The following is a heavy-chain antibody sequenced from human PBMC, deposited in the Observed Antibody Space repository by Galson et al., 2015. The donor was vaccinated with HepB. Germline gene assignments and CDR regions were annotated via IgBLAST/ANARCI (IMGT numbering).Heavy chain of an antibody. V-gene: IGHV1-3*01. J-gene: IGHJ3*02. CDR1: GYTFTGYY. D-gene: IGHD4-11*01. CDR2: INPGNGNT. CDR3: ARDSFDYSNYGAFDI. Sequence: SVKVSCKASGYTFTGYYMHWVRQAPGQGLEWMGRINPGNGNTKYSQKFQGRVTITRDTSASTAYMELSSLRSEDTAVYYCARDSFDYSNYGAFDIWGQGTMVTVSS.